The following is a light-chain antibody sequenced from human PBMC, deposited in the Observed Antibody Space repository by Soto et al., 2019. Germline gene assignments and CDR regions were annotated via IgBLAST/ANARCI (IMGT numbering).Light chain of an antibody. J-gene: IGKJ1*01. V-gene: IGKV3-20*01. Sequence: EIVLTQSPGTLSLSPGERATLSCRASQSVTSNFLVWYQQRPGQAPRLLIYNASNRATGIPDRFSGSGSGTDFTLTISRLEPEDFAVYYCQQYGSSPRTFGQGTKVDIK. CDR2: NAS. CDR1: QSVTSNF. CDR3: QQYGSSPRT.